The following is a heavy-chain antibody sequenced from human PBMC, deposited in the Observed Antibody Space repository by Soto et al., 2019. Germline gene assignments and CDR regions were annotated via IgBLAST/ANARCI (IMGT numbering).Heavy chain of an antibody. Sequence: SVKVSCKASGGTFSSYAISWVRQAPGQGLEWMGGIIPVFGTGIYAQKFQGRVTITADKSTNTAYMELSSLRSEDTAVYFCARVGGTGGYTYGLDYWGQGTLVTV. CDR3: ARVGGTGGYTYGLDY. CDR2: IIPVFGTG. J-gene: IGHJ4*02. CDR1: GGTFSSYA. V-gene: IGHV1-69*06. D-gene: IGHD5-18*01.